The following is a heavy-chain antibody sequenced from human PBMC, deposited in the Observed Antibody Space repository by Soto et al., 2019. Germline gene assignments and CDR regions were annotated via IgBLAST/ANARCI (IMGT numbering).Heavy chain of an antibody. CDR1: GFTFSSYG. V-gene: IGHV3-33*06. CDR2: IWFDGTNK. CDR3: AKDSNYFGSGSHFDY. D-gene: IGHD3-10*01. J-gene: IGHJ4*02. Sequence: VQLVESGGGVVQPGRSLRLSCAASGFTFSSYGMYWVRQAPGKGLEWVAVIWFDGTNKYYADSVKGRFTISRDNSKNTMYLLMNSLRAEDTAVYYCAKDSNYFGSGSHFDYWGQGTLVTVSS.